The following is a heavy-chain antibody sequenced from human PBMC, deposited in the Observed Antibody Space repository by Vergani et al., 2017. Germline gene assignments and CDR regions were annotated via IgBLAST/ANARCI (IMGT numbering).Heavy chain of an antibody. Sequence: QVQLVQSGAEVKKPGSSVKVSCKASGGTFSSYAISWVRQAPGQGLEWMGGIIPIFGTANYAQKFQGRVTITADKSTGTAYMELSSLRSEDTAVYYCAREVSPPDFGSGYIGYYYYMDVWGKGTTVTVSS. CDR2: IIPIFGTA. D-gene: IGHD3-3*01. CDR1: GGTFSSYA. V-gene: IGHV1-69*06. CDR3: AREVSPPDFGSGYIGYYYYMDV. J-gene: IGHJ6*03.